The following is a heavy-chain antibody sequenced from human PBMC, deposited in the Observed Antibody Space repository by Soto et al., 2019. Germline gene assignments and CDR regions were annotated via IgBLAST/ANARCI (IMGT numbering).Heavy chain of an antibody. J-gene: IGHJ6*02. V-gene: IGHV1-69*12. CDR2: IIPIFGTA. CDR3: ARHVPAAGYYYGMDV. Sequence: QVQLVQSGAEVKKPGSSVKVSCKASGGTFSSYAISWVRQAPGQALEWMGGIIPIFGTANYAQNFQGRVMITANESTRTATMELSSLRSADTAVYYCARHVPAAGYYYGMDVWGQGTTVTVSS. CDR1: GGTFSSYA. D-gene: IGHD2-2*01.